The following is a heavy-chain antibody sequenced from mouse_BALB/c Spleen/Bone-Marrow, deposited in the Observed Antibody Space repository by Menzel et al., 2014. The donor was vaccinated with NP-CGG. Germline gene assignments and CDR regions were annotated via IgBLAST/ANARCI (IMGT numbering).Heavy chain of an antibody. CDR2: INPDSSTI. V-gene: IGHV4-1*02. CDR1: GFDFSRYW. D-gene: IGHD2-3*01. Sequence: EVKLQESGGGLVQPGGSLKLSCAASGFDFSRYWMSWVRQAPGKGLEWIGEINPDSSTINYTPSLKDKFIISRHNAKNTLFLQMSKVRSEDTALYYCARLGYYGGFAYWGQGTLVTVSA. CDR3: ARLGYYGGFAY. J-gene: IGHJ3*01.